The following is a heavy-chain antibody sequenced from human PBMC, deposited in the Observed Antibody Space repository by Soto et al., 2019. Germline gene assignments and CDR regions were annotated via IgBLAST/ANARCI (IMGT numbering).Heavy chain of an antibody. D-gene: IGHD3-3*01. J-gene: IGHJ6*02. CDR2: INPNSGGT. V-gene: IGHV1-2*02. Sequence: ASVKVSCKASGYTFTGYYMHWVRQAPGQGLEWMGWINPNSGGTNYAQKFQGRVTMTRDTSISTAYMELSRLRSDDTAVYYCAKDGRITIFGVAKLSMDVWGQGTKVPVYS. CDR1: GYTFTGYY. CDR3: AKDGRITIFGVAKLSMDV.